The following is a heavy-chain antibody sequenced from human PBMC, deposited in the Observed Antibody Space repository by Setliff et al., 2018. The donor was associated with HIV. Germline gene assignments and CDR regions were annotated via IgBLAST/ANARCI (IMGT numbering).Heavy chain of an antibody. D-gene: IGHD6-13*01. CDR2: IYYSGST. V-gene: IGHV4-31*03. CDR3: ARDTRIAATGTYYFDY. J-gene: IGHJ4*02. CDR1: GGSVSSGGYY. Sequence: SETLSLTCTVSGGSVSSGGYYWSWIRQHPGRGLEWIGHIYYSGSTYDNPSLKSRVTISVDTSKNQFSLKLSSVTAADTAVYYCARDTRIAATGTYYFDYWGQGTLVTVSS.